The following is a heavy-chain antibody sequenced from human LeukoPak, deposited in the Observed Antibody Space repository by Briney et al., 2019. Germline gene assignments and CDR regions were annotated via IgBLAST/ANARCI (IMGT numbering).Heavy chain of an antibody. J-gene: IGHJ3*02. CDR3: ARGTMIVPQDI. CDR2: IYYSGST. V-gene: IGHV4-61*08. Sequence: PSETLSLTCTVSGGSISSGGYYWSWIRQHPGKGLERIGYIYYSGSTNYNPSLKSRVTISVDTSKNQFSLKLSSVTAADTAVYYCARGTMIVPQDIWGQGTMVTVSS. CDR1: GGSISSGGYY. D-gene: IGHD3-22*01.